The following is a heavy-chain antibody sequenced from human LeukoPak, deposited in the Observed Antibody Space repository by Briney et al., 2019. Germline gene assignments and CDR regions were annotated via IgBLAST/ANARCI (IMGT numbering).Heavy chain of an antibody. Sequence: ASVKVSCKASGYTFTSYGISWVRQAPGQGLEWMGWISAYNGNTNYAQKLQGRVTMTTDTSTSTAYMELRSLRSEDTAVYYCARDGMGATTGIYYYYMDVWGKGTTVTVSS. CDR2: ISAYNGNT. CDR3: ARDGMGATTGIYYYYMDV. CDR1: GYTFTSYG. J-gene: IGHJ6*03. D-gene: IGHD1-26*01. V-gene: IGHV1-18*01.